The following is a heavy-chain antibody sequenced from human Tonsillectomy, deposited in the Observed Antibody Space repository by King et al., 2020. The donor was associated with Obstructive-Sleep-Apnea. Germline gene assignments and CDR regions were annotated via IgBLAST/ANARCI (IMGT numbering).Heavy chain of an antibody. CDR2: IYYSGST. D-gene: IGHD3-9*01. CDR3: ARGRFSPFDWLPQPPDY. Sequence: LQLQESGPGLVKPSQTLSLTCTVSGGSISSGGYYWSWIRQHPGKGLEWIGYIYYSGSTYYNPSLKSRVTISVDTSKNQFSLKLSSVTAADTAVYYCARGRFSPFDWLPQPPDYWGQGTLVTVSS. J-gene: IGHJ4*02. V-gene: IGHV4-31*03. CDR1: GGSISSGGYY.